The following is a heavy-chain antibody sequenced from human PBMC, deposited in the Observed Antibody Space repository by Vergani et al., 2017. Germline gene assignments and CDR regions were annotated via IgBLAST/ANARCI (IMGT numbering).Heavy chain of an antibody. CDR1: GYTFTGYY. J-gene: IGHJ4*02. V-gene: IGHV1-2*02. Sequence: QVQLVQSGAEVKKPGASVKVSCKASGYTFTGYYMHWVRQAPGQGLEWMGWINPNSGGTNYAQKLQGRVTMTTDTSTSTAYMELRSLRSDDTAVYYCARDYYGSGSCFDYWGQGTLVTVSS. CDR3: ARDYYGSGSCFDY. CDR2: INPNSGGT. D-gene: IGHD3-10*01.